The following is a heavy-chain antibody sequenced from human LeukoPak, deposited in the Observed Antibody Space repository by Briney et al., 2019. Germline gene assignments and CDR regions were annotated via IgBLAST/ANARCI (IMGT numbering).Heavy chain of an antibody. V-gene: IGHV4-59*01. CDR2: IYYSGST. J-gene: IGHJ4*02. D-gene: IGHD3-22*01. CDR3: ARYYYDSSGYYFDY. CDR1: GGSISSYC. Sequence: SETLSLTCTVSGGSISSYCWSWIRQPPGKGLEWIGDIYYSGSTNYNPSLKSRVTISVDTSKNQFSLKLSSVTAADTAVYYCARYYYDSSGYYFDYWGQGTLVTVSS.